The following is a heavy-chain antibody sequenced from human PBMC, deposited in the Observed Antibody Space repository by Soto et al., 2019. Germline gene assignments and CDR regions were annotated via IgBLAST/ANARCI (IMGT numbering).Heavy chain of an antibody. CDR3: ARGAIGDAFGG. CDR1: GGTFSSYA. V-gene: IGHV1-69*01. Sequence: QVQLVQSGAEVKKPGSSVKVSCKASGGTFSSYAISWVRQAPGHGLEWMGGIIPNFGTANYEQKFQGRVTITADESTSTAYLEQSSLKSEDRDVYYCARGAIGDAFGGWGQGTMVT. J-gene: IGHJ3*01. CDR2: IIPNFGTA. D-gene: IGHD2-21*01.